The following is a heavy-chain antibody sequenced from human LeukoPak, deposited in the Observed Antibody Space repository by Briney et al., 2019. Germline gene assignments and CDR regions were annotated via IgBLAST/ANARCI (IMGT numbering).Heavy chain of an antibody. D-gene: IGHD6-19*01. CDR1: GFTFSNYW. J-gene: IGHJ4*02. CDR3: AGWSSGTTRGYH. CDR2: IKQDGSEK. V-gene: IGHV3-7*01. Sequence: PGGSLRLSCAASGFTFSNYWMSWVRQAPGKGLEWVANIKQDGSEKYYVDSVKGRFTISRDNANNSLYLQMNSLRAEDTAVYYCAGWSSGTTRGYHWGQGTLVTVSS.